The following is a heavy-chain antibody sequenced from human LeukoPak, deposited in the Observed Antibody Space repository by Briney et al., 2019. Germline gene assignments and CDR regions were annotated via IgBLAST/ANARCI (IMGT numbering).Heavy chain of an antibody. Sequence: PGGSLRLSCAASGFTFSSYGMHWVRQAPGKGLEWVAVISYDGSNKYYADSVKGRFTISRDNSKNTLYLQMNSLRAEDTAVYYCAKDGELQGVDYWGQGTLVTVSS. CDR1: GFTFSSYG. D-gene: IGHD1-26*01. V-gene: IGHV3-30*18. J-gene: IGHJ4*02. CDR3: AKDGELQGVDY. CDR2: ISYDGSNK.